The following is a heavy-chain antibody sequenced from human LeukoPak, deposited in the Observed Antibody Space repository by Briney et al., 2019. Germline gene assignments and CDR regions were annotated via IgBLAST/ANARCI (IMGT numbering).Heavy chain of an antibody. D-gene: IGHD2-15*01. J-gene: IGHJ4*02. Sequence: GGPLRLSCAASGFTFSDYYMSWIRQAPGKGLEWVSYIDSSGTTVFYADSVKGRFTISRDNAKNSLYLQMNSLRDEDTAIYFCAREEGGPGGYWGQGTLVTVSS. CDR1: GFTFSDYY. CDR2: IDSSGTTV. CDR3: AREEGGPGGY. V-gene: IGHV3-11*01.